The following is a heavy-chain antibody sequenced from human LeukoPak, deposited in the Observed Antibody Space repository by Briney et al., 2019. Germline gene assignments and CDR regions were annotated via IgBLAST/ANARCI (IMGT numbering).Heavy chain of an antibody. V-gene: IGHV3-30*04. D-gene: IGHD6-19*01. CDR2: ASRDGVSQ. CDR1: GFTFDDYA. J-gene: IGHJ4*02. CDR3: AKEQSSGWYRTADY. Sequence: GGSLRLSCAASGFTFDDYAMHWVRRAPGKGLEWVGVASRDGVSQNYGDSVEGRFTISRDHSDNTLFLQMNSLRPEDTAIYYCAKEQSSGWYRTADYWGQGTLVTVSS.